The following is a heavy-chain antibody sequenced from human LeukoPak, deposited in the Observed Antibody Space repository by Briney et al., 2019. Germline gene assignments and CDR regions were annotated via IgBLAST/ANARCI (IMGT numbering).Heavy chain of an antibody. V-gene: IGHV1-2*02. J-gene: IGHJ4*02. D-gene: IGHD6-13*01. Sequence: ASVKVSCKASGYTFTGYYMHWVRQAPGQGLEWMGWINPNSGGTNYAQKFQGRVTMTRDTSISTAYMELSRLRSDDTAVYYCAREGSSSWYEGIGYWGQGALVTVSS. CDR3: AREGSSSWYEGIGY. CDR1: GYTFTGYY. CDR2: INPNSGGT.